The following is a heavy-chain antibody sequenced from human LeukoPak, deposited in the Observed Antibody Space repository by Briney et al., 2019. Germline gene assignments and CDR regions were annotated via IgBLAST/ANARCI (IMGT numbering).Heavy chain of an antibody. Sequence: PGGSLRLSCAASGFTFSSYEMNWVRQAPGKGLEWVAFIRYDGSNKYYADSVKGRFTISRDNSKNTLYLQMNSLRAEDTAVYYCAKDYDSSQEKTDYYYYYYMDVWGKGTTVTISS. CDR2: IRYDGSNK. CDR1: GFTFSSYE. J-gene: IGHJ6*03. V-gene: IGHV3-30*02. CDR3: AKDYDSSQEKTDYYYYYYMDV. D-gene: IGHD6-13*01.